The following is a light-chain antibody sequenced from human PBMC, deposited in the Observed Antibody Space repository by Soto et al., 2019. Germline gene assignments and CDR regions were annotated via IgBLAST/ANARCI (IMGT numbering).Light chain of an antibody. CDR1: LAISNY. Sequence: DIQMTQSPSSLSAFVGDRVTITCRASLAISNYLAWYQQKPGKVPKLLIYGASTLQSGVPSRFAGSGSGTEFSLTITSLQPEDGATYYCQRYNTVPWTFGQGTKVDIK. V-gene: IGKV1-27*01. J-gene: IGKJ1*01. CDR2: GAS. CDR3: QRYNTVPWT.